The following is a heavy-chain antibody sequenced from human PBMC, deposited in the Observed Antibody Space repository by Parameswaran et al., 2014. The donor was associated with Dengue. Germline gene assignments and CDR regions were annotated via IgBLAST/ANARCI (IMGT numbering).Heavy chain of an antibody. Sequence: WIRQPPGKGLEWIGSIYYSGSTYYNPSLKSRVTISVDTSKNQFSLKLSSVTAADTAVYYCARLIDVDTAMVRGFDPWGQGTLVTVSS. CDR3: ARLIDVDTAMVRGFDP. J-gene: IGHJ5*02. CDR2: IYYSGST. V-gene: IGHV4-39*01. D-gene: IGHD5-18*01.